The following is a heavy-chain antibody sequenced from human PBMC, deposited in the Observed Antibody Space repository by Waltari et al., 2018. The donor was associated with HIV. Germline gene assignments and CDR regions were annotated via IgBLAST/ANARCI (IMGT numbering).Heavy chain of an antibody. CDR1: GGSISSYY. D-gene: IGHD3-10*01. Sequence: QVQLQESGPGLVKPSESLSLTCTVSGGSISSYYWSWIRQPPGKGLEWIGYIYYSGSTISNPSLKSRVTISVDTSKNQFSLKLSSVTAADTAVYYCARGAYYGSGSYYNFYYYYGMDVWGQGTTVTVSS. CDR3: ARGAYYGSGSYYNFYYYYGMDV. CDR2: IYYSGST. J-gene: IGHJ6*02. V-gene: IGHV4-59*08.